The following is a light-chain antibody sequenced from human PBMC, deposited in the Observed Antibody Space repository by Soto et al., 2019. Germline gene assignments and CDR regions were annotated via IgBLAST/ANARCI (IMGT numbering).Light chain of an antibody. V-gene: IGKV1-39*01. Sequence: DIQLTQSASSLSASVGDRVTIACRASQSISSYLNWYQQKPGKAPKLLIYAASSLQSGVPSRFSGSGSGTDFTLTISSLQPEDFAVYYCQLYGISPHFGQGTLLEVK. CDR2: AAS. CDR3: QLYGISPH. CDR1: QSISSY. J-gene: IGKJ5*01.